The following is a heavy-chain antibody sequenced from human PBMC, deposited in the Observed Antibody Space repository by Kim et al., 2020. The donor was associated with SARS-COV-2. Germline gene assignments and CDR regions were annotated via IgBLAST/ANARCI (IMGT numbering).Heavy chain of an antibody. CDR3: ARDRGIAVAGVYYYYGMDV. V-gene: IGHV3-30*04. J-gene: IGHJ6*02. D-gene: IGHD6-19*01. Sequence: GGSLRLSCAASGFTFSSYAMHWVRQAPGKGLEWVAVISYDGSNKYYADSVKGRFTISRDNSKNTLYLQMNSLGAEDTAVYYCARDRGIAVAGVYYYYGMDVWGQGATVTVSS. CDR2: ISYDGSNK. CDR1: GFTFSSYA.